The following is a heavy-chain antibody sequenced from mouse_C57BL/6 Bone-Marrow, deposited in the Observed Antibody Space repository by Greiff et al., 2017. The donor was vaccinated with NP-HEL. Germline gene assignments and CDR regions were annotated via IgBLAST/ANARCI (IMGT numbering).Heavy chain of an antibody. Sequence: VKLQESGAELVGPGTSVKVSCKASGYAFTNSLIEWVKQRPGQGLEGIGVITPGSGGTNYNEKFKGKATLTAAKSSSTAYMQLSSLTSEDSAVYFCARSRYDGYYSFAYWGQGTLVTVSA. CDR2: ITPGSGGT. J-gene: IGHJ3*01. D-gene: IGHD2-3*01. CDR3: ARSRYDGYYSFAY. V-gene: IGHV1-54*01. CDR1: GYAFTNSL.